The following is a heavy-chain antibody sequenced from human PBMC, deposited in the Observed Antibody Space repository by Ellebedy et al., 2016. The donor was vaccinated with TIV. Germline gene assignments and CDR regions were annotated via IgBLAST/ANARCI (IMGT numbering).Heavy chain of an antibody. CDR3: ARDGYKIAAAGTRWFDP. J-gene: IGHJ5*02. V-gene: IGHV5-10-1*01. D-gene: IGHD6-13*01. CDR1: GYSFTSYW. Sequence: GESLKISCKGSGYSFTSYWISWVRQMPGKGLEWMGRIDPSDSYTNYSPSFQGHVTISADKSISTAYLQWSSRKASDTAMYYCARDGYKIAAAGTRWFDPWGQGTLVTVSS. CDR2: IDPSDSYT.